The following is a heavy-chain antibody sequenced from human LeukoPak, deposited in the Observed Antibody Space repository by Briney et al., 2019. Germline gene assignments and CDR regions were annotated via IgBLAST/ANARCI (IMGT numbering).Heavy chain of an antibody. J-gene: IGHJ3*02. CDR2: IYSGGTT. CDR1: GFTLSSNY. V-gene: IGHV3-66*01. CDR3: ARADWKDDAFDI. D-gene: IGHD1-1*01. Sequence: GDSLRLSCAASGFTLSSNYMSWLRQAPGKGLEWVSVIYSGGTTYYADSEKGRFTISRDNYKHMLYHQMNSLSADDAAVYYCARADWKDDAFDIWGQGTMVTVS.